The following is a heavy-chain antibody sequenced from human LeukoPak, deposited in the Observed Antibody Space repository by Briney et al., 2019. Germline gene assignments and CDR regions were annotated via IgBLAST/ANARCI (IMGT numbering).Heavy chain of an antibody. J-gene: IGHJ3*02. D-gene: IGHD6-13*01. CDR2: ISGSGGST. V-gene: IGHV3-23*01. CDR3: AKVRSSSWYVDAFDI. CDR1: RFTFSSYS. Sequence: GGSLRLSCAASRFTFSSYSMNWVRQAPGKGLEWVSAISGSGGSTYYADSVKGRFTISRDNSKNTLYLQMNSLRAEDTAVYYCAKVRSSSWYVDAFDIWGQGTMVTVSS.